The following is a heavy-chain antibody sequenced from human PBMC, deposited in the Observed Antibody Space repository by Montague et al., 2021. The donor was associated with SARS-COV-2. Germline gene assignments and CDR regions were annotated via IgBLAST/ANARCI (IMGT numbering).Heavy chain of an antibody. CDR2: IYSSGST. CDR1: GASMSGSY. D-gene: IGHD3-22*01. J-gene: IGHJ4*02. Sequence: SETLSLTCTVSGASMSGSYWGWVRQPPGKGPEWIGNIYSSGSTHYNPSLKSRVTISVDTSMSQFSLRLTSVTAADTAVYYCVREGRSSAYAMDYWGQGTLVTVSS. CDR3: VREGRSSAYAMDY. V-gene: IGHV4-59*01.